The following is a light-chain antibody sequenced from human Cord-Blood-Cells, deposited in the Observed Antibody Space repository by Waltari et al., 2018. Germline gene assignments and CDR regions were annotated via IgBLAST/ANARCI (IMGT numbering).Light chain of an antibody. CDR1: QIVSSY. CDR3: QQRSNWPPFT. CDR2: DAS. Sequence: VLPQSPATLSWSSGDRATLSCRASQIVSSYIAWYQQKPGQAPRLLIYDASNRATGIPARFSGSGSGTDFTLTISSLEPEDFAVYYCQQRSNWPPFTFGPGTKVDIK. V-gene: IGKV3-11*01. J-gene: IGKJ3*01.